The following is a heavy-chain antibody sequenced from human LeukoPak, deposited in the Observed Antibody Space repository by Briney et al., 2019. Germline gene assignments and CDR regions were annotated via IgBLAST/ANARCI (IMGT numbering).Heavy chain of an antibody. J-gene: IGHJ4*02. Sequence: PSETLSLTCTVSGGSISSYYWSWIRQPPGKGLEWIGYIYYSGSTNYNPSLKSRVTISVDTSKNQFSLKLSSVTAADTAVYYCARVADDYSNLDYWGQGTLVTVSS. V-gene: IGHV4-59*01. CDR3: ARVADDYSNLDY. CDR2: IYYSGST. CDR1: GGSISSYY. D-gene: IGHD4-11*01.